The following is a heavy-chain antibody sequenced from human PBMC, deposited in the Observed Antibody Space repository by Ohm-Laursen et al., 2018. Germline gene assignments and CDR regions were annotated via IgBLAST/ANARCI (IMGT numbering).Heavy chain of an antibody. CDR2: ISSSGSTI. CDR1: GFTFRRDA. CDR3: ARDPVRGLTDY. J-gene: IGHJ4*02. Sequence: SLRLSCAASGFTFRRDAMSWVRQAPGRGLEWVSYISSSGSTIHYADSVKGRFTISRDNAKNSLYLQMNSLRAEDTAVYHCARDPVRGLTDYWGQGILVTVSS. V-gene: IGHV3-48*03. D-gene: IGHD3-16*01.